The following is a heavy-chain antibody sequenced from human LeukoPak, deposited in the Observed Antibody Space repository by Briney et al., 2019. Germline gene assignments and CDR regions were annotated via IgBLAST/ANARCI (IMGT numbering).Heavy chain of an antibody. J-gene: IGHJ4*02. D-gene: IGHD2-15*01. CDR1: GFTFSSYW. CDR3: ARVWGGYCSGGSCGPFDY. CDR2: IKQDGSEK. V-gene: IGHV3-7*01. Sequence: GGSLRLSCAASGFTFSSYWMSWVRQAPGKGLEWVANIKQDGSEKYYVDSVKGRFTISRDNAKNSLYLQMNSLRAEDTAVYYCARVWGGYCSGGSCGPFDYWGQGTLVTVSS.